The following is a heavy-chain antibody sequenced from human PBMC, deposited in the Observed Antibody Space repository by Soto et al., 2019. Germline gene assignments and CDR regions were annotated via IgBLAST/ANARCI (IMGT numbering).Heavy chain of an antibody. D-gene: IGHD4-17*01. CDR1: ASIFTRYG. Sequence: QVQLEQSGVEVKKPAASVRVACKTSASIFTRYGFSWVRQAPGQGLEWMGWISAYNGDTKYAQNFQGRVTMTTDTSTRTAYMELRTLRIDDTAVYYCTSDYGDENSWGQGTLVTVSS. CDR3: TSDYGDENS. V-gene: IGHV1-18*01. J-gene: IGHJ4*02. CDR2: ISAYNGDT.